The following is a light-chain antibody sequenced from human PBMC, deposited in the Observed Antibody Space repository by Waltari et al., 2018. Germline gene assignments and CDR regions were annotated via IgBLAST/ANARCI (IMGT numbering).Light chain of an antibody. CDR2: DAS. CDR3: QQRGDWPIT. V-gene: IGKV3-11*01. J-gene: IGKJ5*01. CDR1: QSVSSY. Sequence: EVVLTQSPATLSLSPGARATLSCRASQSVSSYLVWYQQKADQAPRRLIYDASKRATGIPARFSGSGSGTDFTLTISSLEPEDFAIYYCQQRGDWPITFGQGTRLETK.